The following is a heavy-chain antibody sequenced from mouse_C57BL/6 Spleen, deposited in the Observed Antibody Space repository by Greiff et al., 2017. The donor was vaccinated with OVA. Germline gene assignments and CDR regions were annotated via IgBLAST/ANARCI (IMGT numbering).Heavy chain of an antibody. V-gene: IGHV3-6*01. J-gene: IGHJ1*03. Sequence: VQLQQSGPGLVKPSQSLSLTCSVTGYSITSGYYWNWIRQFPGNKLEWMGYISYDGSNNYNPSLKNRISITRDTSKNQFFLKLNSVTTEDTATYYCAIIYYDYGLWYFDVWGTGTTVTVSS. CDR3: AIIYYDYGLWYFDV. CDR1: GYSITSGYY. D-gene: IGHD2-4*01. CDR2: ISYDGSN.